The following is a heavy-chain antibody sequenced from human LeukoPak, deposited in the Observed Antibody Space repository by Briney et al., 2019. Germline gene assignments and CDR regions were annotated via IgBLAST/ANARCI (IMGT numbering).Heavy chain of an antibody. CDR1: GYTFTGYY. CDR3: ARAPGGIAVAGQTTYYYYGMDV. Sequence: ASVKVSCKASGYTFTGYYMHWVRQAPGQGLEWMGWINPNSGGTNYVQKFQGRVTMTRDTSISTAYMELSRLRSDDTAVYYCARAPGGIAVAGQTTYYYYGMDVWGQGTTVTVSS. V-gene: IGHV1-2*02. J-gene: IGHJ6*02. CDR2: INPNSGGT. D-gene: IGHD6-19*01.